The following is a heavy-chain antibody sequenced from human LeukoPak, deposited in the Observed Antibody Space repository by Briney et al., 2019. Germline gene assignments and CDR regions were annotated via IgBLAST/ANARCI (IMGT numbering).Heavy chain of an antibody. Sequence: SETLSLTCTVSGGSISSYYWSWIRQPPGKGLEWIGYIYYSGSTNYNPSLKSRVTISVDTSKNQFSLKLSSVTAADTAVYYCAREATIAARLYYYWGQGTLVTVSS. CDR1: GGSISSYY. J-gene: IGHJ4*02. CDR2: IYYSGST. CDR3: AREATIAARLYYY. V-gene: IGHV4-59*12. D-gene: IGHD6-6*01.